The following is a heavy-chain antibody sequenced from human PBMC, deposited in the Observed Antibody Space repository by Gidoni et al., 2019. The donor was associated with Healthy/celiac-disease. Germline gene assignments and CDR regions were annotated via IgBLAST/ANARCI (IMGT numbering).Heavy chain of an antibody. CDR3: ARAELRQWLVLDY. CDR2: IWYDGSNK. V-gene: IGHV3-33*01. D-gene: IGHD6-19*01. Sequence: QVQLVESGGGVVQPGRSLRLSGAASGFTFSSYGMHWVRQAPGKGLEWVAVIWYDGSNKYYADSVKGRFTISRDNSKNTLYLQMNSLRAEDTAVYYCARAELRQWLVLDYWGQGTLVTVSS. J-gene: IGHJ4*02. CDR1: GFTFSSYG.